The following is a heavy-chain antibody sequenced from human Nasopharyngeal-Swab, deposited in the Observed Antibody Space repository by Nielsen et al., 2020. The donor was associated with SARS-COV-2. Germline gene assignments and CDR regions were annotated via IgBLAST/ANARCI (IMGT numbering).Heavy chain of an antibody. CDR2: IHYSENT. V-gene: IGHV4-59*01. Sequence: WIHQPPGKGLEWIGNIHYSENTNYNPSLKSRVTMSVDTSTDQFSLKLRSVTAADTAVYYCARDRGYSYGDPLSYFDYWGQGTLVTVSS. D-gene: IGHD5-18*01. J-gene: IGHJ4*02. CDR3: ARDRGYSYGDPLSYFDY.